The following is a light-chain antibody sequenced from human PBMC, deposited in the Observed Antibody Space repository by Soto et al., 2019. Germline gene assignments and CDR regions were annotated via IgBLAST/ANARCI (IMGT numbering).Light chain of an antibody. Sequence: EIVMTQSPATLSVSPGEGATLSCRASQSVGTNLAWYQQQPGQAPRLLIYGASTRAPGISARFSGSGSGTESTLTISSLQSEDFAVYTCQQYNNWLITFGQGTRLEIK. CDR1: QSVGTN. V-gene: IGKV3-15*01. CDR2: GAS. J-gene: IGKJ5*01. CDR3: QQYNNWLIT.